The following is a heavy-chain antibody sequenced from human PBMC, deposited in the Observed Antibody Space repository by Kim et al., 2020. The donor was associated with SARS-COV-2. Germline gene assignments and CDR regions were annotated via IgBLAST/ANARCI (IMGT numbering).Heavy chain of an antibody. V-gene: IGHV4-34*01. J-gene: IGHJ4*02. Sequence: TDNPALKSRVTISVDTSKNQFSLKLSSVTAADTAVYYCARAGGGWYPDYWGQGTLVTVSS. CDR3: ARAGGGWYPDY. D-gene: IGHD6-19*01.